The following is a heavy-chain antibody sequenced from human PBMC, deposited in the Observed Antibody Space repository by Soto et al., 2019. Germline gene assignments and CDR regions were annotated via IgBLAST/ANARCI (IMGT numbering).Heavy chain of an antibody. V-gene: IGHV3-53*04. CDR3: ATWGSGSHYLDH. CDR2: IRTGGLK. CDR1: GFSVASTY. J-gene: IGHJ4*02. Sequence: EVQVVQSGGGLVQPGGSLRLSCAASGFSVASTYMTWVRQAPGRGLRWVSMIRTGGLKHFADFVKGRFSLSRDTSTNTLYLEMNSLRPDDTAVYYCATWGSGSHYLDHWGQGSLVTVSS. D-gene: IGHD7-27*01.